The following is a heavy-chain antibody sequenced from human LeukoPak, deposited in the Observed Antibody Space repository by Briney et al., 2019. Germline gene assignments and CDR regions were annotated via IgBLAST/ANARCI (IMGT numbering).Heavy chain of an antibody. CDR1: GGSISSGSYY. Sequence: SETLSLTCTVSGGSISSGSYYWTWIRQPAGKGLEWIGRVYISGSTNYNPSLKSRVTISVDTSKNHFSLKLTSVTAADTAVYYCARGGYCGGDCYFYYWGQGTLVTVSS. J-gene: IGHJ4*02. V-gene: IGHV4-61*02. CDR3: ARGGYCGGDCYFYY. D-gene: IGHD2-21*02. CDR2: VYISGST.